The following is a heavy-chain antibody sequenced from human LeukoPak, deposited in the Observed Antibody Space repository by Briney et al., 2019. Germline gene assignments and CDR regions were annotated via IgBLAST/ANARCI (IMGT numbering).Heavy chain of an antibody. V-gene: IGHV4-4*07. D-gene: IGHD1-14*01. CDR3: ARAEPSRPFDY. Sequence: SETLSLTCTVSGGSISSYYWSWIRQPAGKGLEWIGRIYTSGSTNYNPSLRSRVTISLDTSKNQFSLNLNSVTSADTAVYYCARAEPSRPFDYWGQGTLVTVSS. CDR1: GGSISSYY. J-gene: IGHJ4*02. CDR2: IYTSGST.